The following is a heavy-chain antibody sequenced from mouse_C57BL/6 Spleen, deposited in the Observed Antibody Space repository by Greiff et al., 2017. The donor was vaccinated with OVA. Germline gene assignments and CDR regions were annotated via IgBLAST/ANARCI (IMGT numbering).Heavy chain of an antibody. CDR2: ISDGGSYT. D-gene: IGHD1-1*01. V-gene: IGHV5-4*01. CDR3: ARENGSSSAWFAY. Sequence: EVKLVESGGGLVKPGGSLKLSCAASGFTFSSYAMSWVRQTPEKRLEWVATISDGGSYTYYPDNVKGRFTISRDNAKNNLYLQMSHLKSEDTAMYYCARENGSSSAWFAYWGQGTLVTVSA. CDR1: GFTFSSYA. J-gene: IGHJ3*01.